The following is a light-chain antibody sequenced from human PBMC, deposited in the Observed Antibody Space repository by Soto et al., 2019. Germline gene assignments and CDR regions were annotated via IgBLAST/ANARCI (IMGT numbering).Light chain of an antibody. Sequence: QSVLTQPASVSGSPGQSITISCTGTSSDVGGYKYVSWYQQHPGTAPKLMIYEVSNRPSGVSDRFSGSRSGNTASLTISGLQAKDESDYYCISYTSSSTWVFGGGTKLTVL. CDR3: ISYTSSSTWV. CDR1: SSDVGGYKY. J-gene: IGLJ3*02. CDR2: EVS. V-gene: IGLV2-14*01.